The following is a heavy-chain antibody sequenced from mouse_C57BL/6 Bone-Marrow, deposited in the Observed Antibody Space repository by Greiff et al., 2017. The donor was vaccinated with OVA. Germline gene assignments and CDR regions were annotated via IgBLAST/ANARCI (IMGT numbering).Heavy chain of an antibody. Sequence: VQLQQSGPELVKPGASVKISCKASGYTFTDYYMNWVKQSHGKSLEWIGDINPNNGGTSYNQKFKGKATLTVDKSSSTAYMELRSLTSEDSAVYYCARGDDYDEEGFDYWGQGTTLTVSS. V-gene: IGHV1-26*01. J-gene: IGHJ2*01. CDR1: GYTFTDYY. CDR2: INPNNGGT. CDR3: ARGDDYDEEGFDY. D-gene: IGHD2-4*01.